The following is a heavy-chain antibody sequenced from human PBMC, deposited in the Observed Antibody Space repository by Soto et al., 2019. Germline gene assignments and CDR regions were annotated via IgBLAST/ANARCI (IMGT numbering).Heavy chain of an antibody. CDR1: EFTFSNYA. Sequence: GGSLRLSCTAPEFTFSNYAVTWVRQAPGKGLEWVSSIGADINYIYYADSVKGRFTISRDKSKNTVFLQMNSLRADDTAVYYCAKDPNGDYVGAFDSWGQGTLVTVSS. CDR3: AKDPNGDYVGAFDS. J-gene: IGHJ4*02. CDR2: IGADINYI. V-gene: IGHV3-23*01. D-gene: IGHD4-17*01.